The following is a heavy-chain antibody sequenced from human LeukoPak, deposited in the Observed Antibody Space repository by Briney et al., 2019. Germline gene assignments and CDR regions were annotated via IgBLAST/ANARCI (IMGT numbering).Heavy chain of an antibody. Sequence: GGSLRLSCAASGFTVSSNYMSWVRQAPGKGLEWVSVVYRGGSSYYADSVKGRFTISRDNSKNTLYLQINSLRAEDTAVYYCASSPFSTYYFDYWGQGALVTVSS. CDR3: ASSPFSTYYFDY. J-gene: IGHJ4*02. CDR1: GFTVSSNY. CDR2: VYRGGSS. V-gene: IGHV3-66*01.